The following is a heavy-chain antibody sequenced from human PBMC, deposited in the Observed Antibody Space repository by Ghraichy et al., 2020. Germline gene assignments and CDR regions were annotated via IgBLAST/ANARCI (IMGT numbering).Heavy chain of an antibody. Sequence: SETLSLTCTVSGGSVSSGSYYWSWIRQPPGKGLEWIGYIYYSGSTHYNPSLKSRVTISVDTSKNQFSLKLSSVTAADTAVYYCARGYCSGRSCFPGYWGQGTLVTVSS. CDR2: IYYSGST. V-gene: IGHV4-61*01. CDR3: ARGYCSGRSCFPGY. CDR1: GGSVSSGSYY. D-gene: IGHD2-15*01. J-gene: IGHJ4*02.